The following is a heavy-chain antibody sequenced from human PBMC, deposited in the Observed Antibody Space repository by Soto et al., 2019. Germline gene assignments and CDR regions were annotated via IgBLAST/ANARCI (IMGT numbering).Heavy chain of an antibody. D-gene: IGHD5-12*01. CDR3: ARGKKKPATATIVNY. CDR1: GFTFSSYS. CDR2: ISSSSSYI. J-gene: IGHJ4*02. V-gene: IGHV3-21*01. Sequence: ESGGGLVKPGGSLRLSCAASGFTFSSYSMNWVRQAPGKGLELVSSISSSSSYIYYADSVKGRFTISRDNAKNSLYLQMNSLRAEDTAVYYCARGKKKPATATIVNYWGQGTLVTVSS.